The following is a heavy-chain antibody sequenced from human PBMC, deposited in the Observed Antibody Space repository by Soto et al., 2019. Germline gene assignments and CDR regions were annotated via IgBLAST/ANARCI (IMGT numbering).Heavy chain of an antibody. CDR2: ISGTGMDI. J-gene: IGHJ4*01. D-gene: IGHD3-10*01. V-gene: IGHV3-21*01. CDR3: ARERVVHYTDNYFDY. Sequence: GGSLRLSCAASGFAFYNYNMNWVRQAPWRGLEWVSSISGTGMDIHFADSVKGRFVISRDNAKTSVFLQMNSLRPEDTAVYYCARERVVHYTDNYFDYWGPGPMLTLSS. CDR1: GFAFYNYN.